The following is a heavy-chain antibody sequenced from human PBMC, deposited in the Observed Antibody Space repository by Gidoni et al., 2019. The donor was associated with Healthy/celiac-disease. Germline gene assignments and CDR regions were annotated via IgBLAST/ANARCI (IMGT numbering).Heavy chain of an antibody. CDR2: ISGSGGST. CDR1: GFTFSTYA. J-gene: IGHJ4*02. Sequence: EVQLWVSGGDWVQPGGALSPSCAASGFTFSTYAMSWVRQAPGKGLEWVAGISGSGGSTYYADSVKGFTISRDNSKNTLCLPMSSLRAEDTAAYYCAKVRWAVSAAIHYWGQGTLVTVSS. V-gene: IGHV3-23*01. D-gene: IGHD6-19*01. CDR3: AKVRWAVSAAIHY.